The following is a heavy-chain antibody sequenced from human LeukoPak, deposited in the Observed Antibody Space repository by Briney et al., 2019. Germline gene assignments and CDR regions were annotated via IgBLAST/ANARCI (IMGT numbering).Heavy chain of an antibody. D-gene: IGHD2-2*01. CDR2: ISSSSSYI. CDR3: ARVDRDIVVVPAATLLIY. J-gene: IGHJ4*02. CDR1: GFTFSSYS. Sequence: GGSLRLSCAASGFTFSSYSMNWVRQAPGKGLEWVSSISSSSSYIYYADSVKGRFTISRDNAKNSLYLQMNSLRAEDTAVYYCARVDRDIVVVPAATLLIYWGQGTLVTVSS. V-gene: IGHV3-21*01.